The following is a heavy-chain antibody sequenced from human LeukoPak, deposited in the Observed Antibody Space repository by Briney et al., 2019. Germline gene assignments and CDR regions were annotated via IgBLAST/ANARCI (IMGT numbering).Heavy chain of an antibody. D-gene: IGHD3-3*01. CDR2: ISSSGSTI. J-gene: IGHJ4*02. CDR3: ASGPFYYFDY. V-gene: IGHV3-48*03. Sequence: GGSLRLSCAASGFTFSSYEMTWVRQAPGKGLEWVSYISSSGSTIYYADSVKGRFTISRDNAKNSLYLQMNSLRAEDTAVYYCASGPFYYFDYWGRGTLVTVSS. CDR1: GFTFSSYE.